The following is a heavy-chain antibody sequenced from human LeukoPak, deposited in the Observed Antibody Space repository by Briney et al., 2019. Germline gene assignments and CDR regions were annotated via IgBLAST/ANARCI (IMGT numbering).Heavy chain of an antibody. D-gene: IGHD4-17*01. CDR3: ARGVYTTVTGNWFDP. Sequence: GASVKVSCKASGHTFTSYGISWVRQAPGQGLEWMGWISAYNGNTNYAQKLQGRVTMTADTSTSTAYMELRSLRSDDTAVYYCARGVYTTVTGNWFDPWGQGTLVTVSS. CDR2: ISAYNGNT. CDR1: GHTFTSYG. J-gene: IGHJ5*02. V-gene: IGHV1-18*01.